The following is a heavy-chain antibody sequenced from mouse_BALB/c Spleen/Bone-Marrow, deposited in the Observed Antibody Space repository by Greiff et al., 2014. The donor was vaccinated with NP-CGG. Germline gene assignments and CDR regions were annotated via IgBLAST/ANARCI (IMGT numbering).Heavy chain of an antibody. D-gene: IGHD1-1*01. CDR2: IFPGIGTT. CDR3: AREGSRLRGYFDV. V-gene: IGHV1S132*01. Sequence: QVQLQQSGAELVKPGASVKLSCKTSGYTFTSYWIQWVKQRPGQGLGWIGEIFPGIGTTYYNEKFKGKATLTIDTSSSTAYMQLSSLTSEDSAVYFCAREGSRLRGYFDVWGAGTTVTVSS. CDR1: GYTFTSYW. J-gene: IGHJ1*01.